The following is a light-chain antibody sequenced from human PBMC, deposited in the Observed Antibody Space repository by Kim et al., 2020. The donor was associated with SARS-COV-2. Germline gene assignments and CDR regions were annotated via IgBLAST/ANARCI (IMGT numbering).Light chain of an antibody. J-gene: IGKJ1*01. CDR1: QGISSY. CDR3: QQYYSYPRT. CDR2: AAS. V-gene: IGKV1-8*01. Sequence: AIRITQSPSSLSASTGDRATITCRASQGISSYLAWYQQKPGKAPKLLIYAASTLQSGVPSRFSGSGSGTDFTLTISCLQSEDFATYYCQQYYSYPRTFGQGTKVVI.